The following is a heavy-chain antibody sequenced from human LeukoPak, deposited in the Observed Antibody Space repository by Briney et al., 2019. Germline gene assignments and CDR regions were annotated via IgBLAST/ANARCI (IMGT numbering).Heavy chain of an antibody. Sequence: GGSLRLSCAASGFTVGSNYMSWVRQAPGKGLEWVSIIYSGGGTFYADSVKGRFTISRDNSKNTLFLQMNSLGAEDTAVYYCARGTDRYYFDYWGQGTLVTVSS. J-gene: IGHJ4*02. D-gene: IGHD3-16*02. CDR2: IYSGGGT. CDR1: GFTVGSNY. V-gene: IGHV3-66*01. CDR3: ARGTDRYYFDY.